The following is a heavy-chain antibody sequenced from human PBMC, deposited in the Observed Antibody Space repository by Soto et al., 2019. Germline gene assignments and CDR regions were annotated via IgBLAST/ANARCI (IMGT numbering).Heavy chain of an antibody. Sequence: EVQLVESGGGLVQPGGSLRLSCAASGFTLSSFWMSWVRQAPGKGPEWVASIKEDGSEKTYVDSVKGRFSISRDTAKNALYLQMNSLRAEDAAVYYCASYRTMGCWGQGTPVTVSS. D-gene: IGHD1-26*01. CDR2: IKEDGSEK. V-gene: IGHV3-7*03. CDR3: ASYRTMGC. J-gene: IGHJ4*02. CDR1: GFTLSSFW.